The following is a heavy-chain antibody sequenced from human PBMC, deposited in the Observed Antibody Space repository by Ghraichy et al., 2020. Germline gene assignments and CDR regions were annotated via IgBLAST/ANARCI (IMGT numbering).Heavy chain of an antibody. J-gene: IGHJ4*02. CDR3: VRSYKDGLRHFDY. CDR1: GFSFTDYW. D-gene: IGHD1-14*01. Sequence: GGSLRLSCAASGFSFTDYWMHWVRQTPGRGLEWVSHLNTDGTTVNCADSVKGRFTISRDNAKNTVYLQMISLTVEDTAFYYCVRSYKDGLRHFDYWGQGTLVTVSS. V-gene: IGHV3-74*01. CDR2: LNTDGTTV.